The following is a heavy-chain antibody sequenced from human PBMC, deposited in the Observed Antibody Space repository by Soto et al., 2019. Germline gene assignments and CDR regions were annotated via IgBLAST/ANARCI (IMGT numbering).Heavy chain of an antibody. Sequence: SVKVSCKASGGTFSSYSISWVRQAPGQGLGWMGGIIPVFGSTNYAQNFKDRVSFSADESTGTAYMELRSLRSEDTAVYYCARVGAPGTTLDYYDYWAQGTPVTVSS. J-gene: IGHJ4*02. V-gene: IGHV1-69*13. CDR3: ARVGAPGTTLDYYDY. CDR1: GGTFSSYS. CDR2: IIPVFGST. D-gene: IGHD1-1*01.